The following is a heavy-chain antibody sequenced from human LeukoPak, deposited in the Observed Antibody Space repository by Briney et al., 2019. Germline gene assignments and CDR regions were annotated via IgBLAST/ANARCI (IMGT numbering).Heavy chain of an antibody. D-gene: IGHD3-10*01. Sequence: GGSLRLSCAASGFTFSTYGMHWVRQAPGKGLEWVAFIRYDGSNKYYADSVKGRFTISRDNSKNTLYLQMNSLRAEDTAVYYCAKPPRDVLLWFGELFRGYFDYWGQGTLVTVSS. CDR3: AKPPRDVLLWFGELFRGYFDY. CDR1: GFTFSTYG. V-gene: IGHV3-30*02. CDR2: IRYDGSNK. J-gene: IGHJ4*02.